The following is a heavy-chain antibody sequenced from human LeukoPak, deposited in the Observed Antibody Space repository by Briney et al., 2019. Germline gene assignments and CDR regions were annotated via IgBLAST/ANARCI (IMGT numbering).Heavy chain of an antibody. Sequence: SETLSLTCAVSGDSFSSHYWTWIRQSPGTGLEWIGYISHIGRTNYNPSLKSRVTISIDTSMNQFSLKLRPVTAADTAVYYCARDLVTVTKGFDIWGQGTMVSVSS. CDR1: GDSFSSHY. J-gene: IGHJ3*02. CDR2: ISHIGRT. CDR3: ARDLVTVTKGFDI. D-gene: IGHD4-17*01. V-gene: IGHV4-59*11.